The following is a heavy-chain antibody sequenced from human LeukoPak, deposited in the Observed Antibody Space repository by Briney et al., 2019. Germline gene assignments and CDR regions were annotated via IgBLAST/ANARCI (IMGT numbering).Heavy chain of an antibody. J-gene: IGHJ5*02. V-gene: IGHV4-30-4*01. CDR3: AREGVYAKGYNWFDP. CDR1: GVSISSGDYY. D-gene: IGHD2-8*01. Sequence: SQTLSLTCTVSGVSISSGDYYWSWIRQPPGKGLEWIGYIYYSGSTYYNPSLKSRVTISVDTSKNQFSLKLSSVTAADTAVYYCAREGVYAKGYNWFDPWGQGTPVTVSS. CDR2: IYYSGST.